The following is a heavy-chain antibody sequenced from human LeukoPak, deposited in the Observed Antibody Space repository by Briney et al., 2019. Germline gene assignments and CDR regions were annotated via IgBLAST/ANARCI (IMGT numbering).Heavy chain of an antibody. CDR2: ISSSSSYI. Sequence: GGSLRLSCAASGFTFSSYTMNWVRQAPGKGLEWVSSISSSSSYIYYADSVMGRFTISRDNAKNSLHLQMNSLRAEDTAVYYCARKLWFGEPCCYFDYWGQGTLVTVSS. CDR3: ARKLWFGEPCCYFDY. D-gene: IGHD3-10*01. CDR1: GFTFSSYT. V-gene: IGHV3-21*01. J-gene: IGHJ4*02.